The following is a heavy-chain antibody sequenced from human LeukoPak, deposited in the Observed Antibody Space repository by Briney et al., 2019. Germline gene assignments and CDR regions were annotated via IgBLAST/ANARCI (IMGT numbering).Heavy chain of an antibody. CDR2: ISYDGSNK. Sequence: GGSLRLSCAASGFTFSSYGMHWVRQAPGKGLEWVAVISYDGSNKYYADSVKGRFTISRDNSKNTLYLQMNSLRAEDTAVYYCAKDYYGDGFAFDIWGQGTMVTVSS. CDR1: GFTFSSYG. CDR3: AKDYYGDGFAFDI. J-gene: IGHJ3*02. V-gene: IGHV3-30*18. D-gene: IGHD4-17*01.